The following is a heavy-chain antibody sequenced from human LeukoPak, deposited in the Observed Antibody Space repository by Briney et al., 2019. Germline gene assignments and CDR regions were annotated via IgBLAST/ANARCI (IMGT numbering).Heavy chain of an antibody. CDR3: AKSDSSGWYEGDYYYYYMDV. V-gene: IGHV3-33*06. J-gene: IGHJ6*03. D-gene: IGHD6-19*01. Sequence: GRSLRLSCAASGFTFSSYGMHWVRQAPGKGLEWVAVIWYDGSNKYYADSVKGRFTISRDNSKNTLYLQMNSLRAEDTAVYYCAKSDSSGWYEGDYYYYYMDVWGKGTTVTVSS. CDR1: GFTFSSYG. CDR2: IWYDGSNK.